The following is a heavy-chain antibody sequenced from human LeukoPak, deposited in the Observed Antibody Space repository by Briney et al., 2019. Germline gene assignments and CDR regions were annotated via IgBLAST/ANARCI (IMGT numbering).Heavy chain of an antibody. Sequence: ASVKVSCKASGYTFTSYYMHWVRQAPGQGLEWMGWISAYNGNTNNAQKLQGRVTMTTDTSTSTVYMEVRSLRSDDTAVYYCARDGHRRYHYDSSGREDAFDIWGQGTMVTVSS. J-gene: IGHJ3*02. V-gene: IGHV1-18*04. CDR3: ARDGHRRYHYDSSGREDAFDI. D-gene: IGHD3-22*01. CDR1: GYTFTSYY. CDR2: ISAYNGNT.